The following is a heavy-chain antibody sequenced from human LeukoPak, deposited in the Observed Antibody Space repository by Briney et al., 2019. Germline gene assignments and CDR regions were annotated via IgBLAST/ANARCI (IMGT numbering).Heavy chain of an antibody. Sequence: PGGSLRLSCASSVFTFDSYDMSWVRQAPAKGREWVSGTSASGGRTYYADSVKGRLTISRDNSKNTLYLQMNSLRAEDTAVYYCTLPLVRGRVYGMDVWGEGTTVTVSS. CDR1: VFTFDSYD. CDR3: TLPLVRGRVYGMDV. V-gene: IGHV3-23*01. D-gene: IGHD3-10*01. CDR2: TSASGGRT. J-gene: IGHJ6*04.